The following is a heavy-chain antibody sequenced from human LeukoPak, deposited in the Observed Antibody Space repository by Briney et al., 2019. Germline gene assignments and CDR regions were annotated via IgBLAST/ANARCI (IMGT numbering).Heavy chain of an antibody. CDR2: INSDGSST. CDR1: GFTFSSYW. Sequence: GGSLRLSCAASGFTFSSYWMHWVRQAPGKGLVWVSRINSDGSSTIYADSVKGRFTISRDNAKNTLYLQMNSLRAEDTAVYSCARTSPYISGWYDFDYWGQGALVTVSS. CDR3: ARTSPYISGWYDFDY. J-gene: IGHJ4*02. V-gene: IGHV3-74*01. D-gene: IGHD6-19*01.